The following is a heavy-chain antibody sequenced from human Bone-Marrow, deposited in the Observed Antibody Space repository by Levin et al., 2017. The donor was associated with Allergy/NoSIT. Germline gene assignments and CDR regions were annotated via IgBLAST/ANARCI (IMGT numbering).Heavy chain of an antibody. CDR2: ISTSGTAA. CDR1: GFTFGDLY. J-gene: IGHJ4*02. Sequence: NPGGSLRLSCVASGFTFGDLYMSWIRQAPGQGLEWVSYISTSGTAAYYADSVKGRFTISRDNAKKSVYLQMNSLRVEDTALYFCARGALPDYWGQGTLVTVSS. V-gene: IGHV3-11*01. CDR3: ARGALPDY.